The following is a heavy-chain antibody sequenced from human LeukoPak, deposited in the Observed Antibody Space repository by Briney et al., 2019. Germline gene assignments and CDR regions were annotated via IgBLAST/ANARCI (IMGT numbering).Heavy chain of an antibody. CDR1: GGSVSSGSYY. CDR3: ARVVSSSWNPNYYYYYMDV. V-gene: IGHV4-61*01. J-gene: IGHJ6*03. Sequence: PSETLSLTCTVSGGSVSSGSYYWSWIRQPPGEGLEWIGYIYYSGSTNYNPSLKSRVTISVDTSKNQFSLKLSSVTAADTAVYYCARVVSSSWNPNYYYYYMDVWGKGTTVTVSS. CDR2: IYYSGST. D-gene: IGHD6-13*01.